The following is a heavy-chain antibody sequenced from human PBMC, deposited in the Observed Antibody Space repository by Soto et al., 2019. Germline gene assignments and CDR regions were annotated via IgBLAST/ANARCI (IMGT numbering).Heavy chain of an antibody. CDR3: ARVPSP. Sequence: SETLSLTGAVSCDSISSYYCMWIRQPPGNGLYSIGYLYYGLIANXXPSLKSRXXLSVDTSTRHXSLTLXSLTAADTAVYYCARVPSPWRQGTLVTVSS. CDR2: LYYGLIA. V-gene: IGHV4-59*01. CDR1: CDSISSYY. J-gene: IGHJ5*02.